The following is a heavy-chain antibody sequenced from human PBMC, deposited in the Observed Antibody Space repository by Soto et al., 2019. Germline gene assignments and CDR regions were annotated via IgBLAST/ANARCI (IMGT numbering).Heavy chain of an antibody. V-gene: IGHV4-39*01. CDR1: GESISSSSYY. Sequence: SETLSLTCIVSGESISSSSYYWGWIRQPPGKGLEWIGSIYYSGRTYYNPSFKSRVTISIDTSKNQFSLKLSSVTATGTAVYYCARQRTTVVTQAYFDHWGQGALVTVSS. D-gene: IGHD2-21*02. CDR3: ARQRTTVVTQAYFDH. CDR2: IYYSGRT. J-gene: IGHJ4*02.